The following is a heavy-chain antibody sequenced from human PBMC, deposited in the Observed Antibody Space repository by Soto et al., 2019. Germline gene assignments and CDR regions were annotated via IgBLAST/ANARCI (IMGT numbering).Heavy chain of an antibody. J-gene: IGHJ6*02. CDR1: GFTFSNYA. Sequence: EVQLLESGGGLVQPGGSLRLSCAASGFTFSNYAMSWVLQAPGKGLEWVSAISGDSGRTYYADSVKGRFTISRDNSKSTLYLPLNSLRAEDPAVYYCVKDRSYYYYGMDVWGQGTTVTVSS. CDR3: VKDRSYYYYGMDV. V-gene: IGHV3-23*01. CDR2: ISGDSGRT.